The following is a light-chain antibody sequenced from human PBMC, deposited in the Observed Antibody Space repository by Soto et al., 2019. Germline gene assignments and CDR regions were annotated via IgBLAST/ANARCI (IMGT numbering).Light chain of an antibody. CDR3: QVWDSSSDRPVV. CDR1: NIGSKS. J-gene: IGLJ2*01. V-gene: IGLV3-21*02. Sequence: SYELTQPPSVSVAPGQTARITCGGTNIGSKSVHWYQQKPGQAPVLVVYDDSDRPSRIPERFSGSNSGNTATLTISRVEAGDEADYYCQVWDSSSDRPVVFGGGTKLTVL. CDR2: DDS.